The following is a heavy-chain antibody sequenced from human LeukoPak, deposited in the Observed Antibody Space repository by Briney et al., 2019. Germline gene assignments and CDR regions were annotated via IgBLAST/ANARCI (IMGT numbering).Heavy chain of an antibody. CDR3: ARLGIAVSDYYYYGMDV. Sequence: GESLKISCKGSGYSFTSYCIGWVRQMPGKGLEWMGIIYPGDSDTRYSPSFQGQVTISADKSISTAYLQWSSLKASDTAMYYCARLGIAVSDYYYYGMDVWGQGTTVTVSS. V-gene: IGHV5-51*01. J-gene: IGHJ6*02. D-gene: IGHD6-19*01. CDR2: IYPGDSDT. CDR1: GYSFTSYC.